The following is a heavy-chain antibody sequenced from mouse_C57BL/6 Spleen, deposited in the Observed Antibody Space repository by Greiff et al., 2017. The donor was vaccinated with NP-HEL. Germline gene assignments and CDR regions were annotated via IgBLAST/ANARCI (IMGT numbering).Heavy chain of an antibody. CDR2: INPNNGGT. V-gene: IGHV1-26*01. Sequence: VQLQQSGPELVKPGASVKISCKASGYTFTDYYMNWVKQSHGKSLEWIGDINPNNGGTSYNQKFKGKATLTVDKSSSTAYMELRSLTSEDSAVYYCAREYYYGSSYRDAMDYWGQGTSVTVSS. D-gene: IGHD1-1*01. CDR1: GYTFTDYY. J-gene: IGHJ4*01. CDR3: AREYYYGSSYRDAMDY.